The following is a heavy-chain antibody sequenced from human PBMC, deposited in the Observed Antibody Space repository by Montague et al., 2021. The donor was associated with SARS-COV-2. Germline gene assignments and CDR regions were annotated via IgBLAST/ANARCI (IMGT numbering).Heavy chain of an antibody. J-gene: IGHJ4*02. V-gene: IGHV4-59*12. Sequence: SETLSLTCTVAGGSISSYYWSWIRQPPGKGLEWIGYIYYSGSTNYNPSLKSRVTISVDTSKNQFSLKLRSVTAADTAVYYCARLPGDTIFGVVRLPGGFDYWGQGTLVTVSS. CDR3: ARLPGDTIFGVVRLPGGFDY. CDR1: GGSISSYY. D-gene: IGHD3-3*01. CDR2: IYYSGST.